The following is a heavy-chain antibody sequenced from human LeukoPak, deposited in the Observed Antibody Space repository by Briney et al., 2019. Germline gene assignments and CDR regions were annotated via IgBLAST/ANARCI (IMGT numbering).Heavy chain of an antibody. Sequence: SETLSLTCTVSGGSISSGSYYWSWIRQPAGKGLEWIGRIYTSGSTNYNPSLKSRVTISVDTSKNQFSLKLSSVTAADTAVYYCARGGVDDFWSGYLGYWGQGTLVTVSS. CDR1: GGSISSGSYY. D-gene: IGHD3-3*01. CDR2: IYTSGST. J-gene: IGHJ4*02. V-gene: IGHV4-61*02. CDR3: ARGGVDDFWSGYLGY.